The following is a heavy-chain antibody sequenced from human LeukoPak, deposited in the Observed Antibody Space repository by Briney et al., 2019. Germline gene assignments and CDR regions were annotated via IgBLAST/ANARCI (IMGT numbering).Heavy chain of an antibody. CDR1: AFTFGDDY. V-gene: IGHV3-11*01. Sequence: PGGSLRPSSPPSAFTFGDDYMSWIRQAPGNGPEWDAYIKRDASDIYYADTVRGRFTLSRDNSKDSLFLHMDTLRVEDSAVYYCTRGRGQKHTCHWGRATLVTVSS. J-gene: IGHJ4*02. D-gene: IGHD3-10*01. CDR3: TRGRGQKHTCH. CDR2: IKRDASDI.